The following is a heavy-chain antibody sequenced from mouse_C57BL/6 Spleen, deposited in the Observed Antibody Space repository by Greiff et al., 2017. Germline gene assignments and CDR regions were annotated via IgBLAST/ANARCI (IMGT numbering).Heavy chain of an antibody. D-gene: IGHD2-3*01. Sequence: QVQLQQSGAELVRPGASVTLSCKASGYTFTDYEMHWVKQTPVHGLEWIGAIDPETGGTAYNQKFKGKAILTADKSSSTAYMELRSLTSEDSAVYYYTRLGDGYYAPFAYWGKGTLVTVSA. J-gene: IGHJ3*01. CDR1: GYTFTDYE. CDR3: TRLGDGYYAPFAY. V-gene: IGHV1-15*01. CDR2: IDPETGGT.